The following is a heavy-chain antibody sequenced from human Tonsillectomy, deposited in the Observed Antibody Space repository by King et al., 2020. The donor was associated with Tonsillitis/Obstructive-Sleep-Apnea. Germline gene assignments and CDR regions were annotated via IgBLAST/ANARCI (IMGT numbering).Heavy chain of an antibody. CDR2: ISTSGSSI. V-gene: IGHV3-48*03. CDR3: AKKYYYYMDV. Sequence: VQLVEAGGDLVQPGGSLRLSCAASGFTFSNYAKNWFRQAPGKGLEWISYISTSGSSIAYADSGKGRFTVSRDNAKSSLYLQMNSLRDEDTAVYYCAKKYYYYMDVWGKGTTVTVSS. CDR1: GFTFSNYA. J-gene: IGHJ6*03. D-gene: IGHD2/OR15-2a*01.